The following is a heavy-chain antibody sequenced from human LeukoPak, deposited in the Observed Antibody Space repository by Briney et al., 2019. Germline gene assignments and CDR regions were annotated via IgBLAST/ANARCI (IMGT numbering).Heavy chain of an antibody. V-gene: IGHV4-34*01. CDR3: ARGRGYFDLLLARGSAFDP. Sequence: PSETLSLTCAVYGGSFSGYYWSWIRQPPGKGLEWIGEINHSGSTNYNPSLKSRVTISVDTSKSQFSLKLSSVTAADTAVYYCARGRGYFDLLLARGSAFDPWGQGTLVTVSS. CDR2: INHSGST. J-gene: IGHJ5*02. CDR1: GGSFSGYY. D-gene: IGHD3-9*01.